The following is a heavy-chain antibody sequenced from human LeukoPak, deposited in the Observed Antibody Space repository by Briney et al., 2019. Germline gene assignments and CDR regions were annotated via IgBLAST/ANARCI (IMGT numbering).Heavy chain of an antibody. CDR2: ISYDGSNK. D-gene: IGHD2-15*01. CDR1: GFTFSSYA. V-gene: IGHV3-30*04. CDR3: ARDSIGLGYCSGGSCYSNWFDP. Sequence: PGRSLRLSCAASGFTFSSYAMHWVRQAPGKGLEWVAVISYDGSNKYYADSVKGRFTISRDNSKNTLYLQMNSLRAEDTAVYYCARDSIGLGYCSGGSCYSNWFDPWGQGTLVTVSS. J-gene: IGHJ5*02.